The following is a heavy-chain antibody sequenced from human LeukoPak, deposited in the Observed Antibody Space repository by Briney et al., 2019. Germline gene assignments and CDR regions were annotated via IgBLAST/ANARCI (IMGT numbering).Heavy chain of an antibody. CDR1: GGSFSGYY. CDR3: ASDPVGATTI. Sequence: PSESLSLTFAVYGGSFSGYYWSWIRQPPRKGLEWIGEINHSGSTNYNPSLKSRVTISVDTSKNQFSLKLSSVTAADTAVYYCASDPVGATTIWGQGTLVTVSS. J-gene: IGHJ4*02. D-gene: IGHD1-26*01. V-gene: IGHV4-34*01. CDR2: INHSGST.